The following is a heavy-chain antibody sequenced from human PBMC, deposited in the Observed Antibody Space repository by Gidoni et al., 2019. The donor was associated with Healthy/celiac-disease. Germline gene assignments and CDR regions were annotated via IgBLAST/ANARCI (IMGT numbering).Heavy chain of an antibody. J-gene: IGHJ4*02. CDR3: AISSGLYGGKIDY. Sequence: QVQLQQWGAGLLKPSETLSLTCAVYRGSFSGYYWSWIRQPPGKGLEWIGEINHSGSTNYNPSLKSRVAISVDTSKNQFSLKLSSVTAADTAVYYCAISSGLYGGKIDYWGQGTLVTVSS. CDR1: RGSFSGYY. D-gene: IGHD4-17*01. V-gene: IGHV4-34*01. CDR2: INHSGST.